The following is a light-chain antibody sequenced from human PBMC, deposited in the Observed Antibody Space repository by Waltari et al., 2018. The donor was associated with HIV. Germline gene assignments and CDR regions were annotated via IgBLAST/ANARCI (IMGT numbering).Light chain of an antibody. V-gene: IGKV3-20*01. J-gene: IGKJ3*01. Sequence: DIVLTQSPGTLSLSPGERAPLSCRASQSISSRFFAWAQQQLGQAPRLLIYGASISAAGIPDRVSGSGSGTDFTLTINRLEPEDCGVFYCHHYGSSPFTFGPGTKVDIK. CDR2: GAS. CDR1: QSISSRF. CDR3: HHYGSSPFT.